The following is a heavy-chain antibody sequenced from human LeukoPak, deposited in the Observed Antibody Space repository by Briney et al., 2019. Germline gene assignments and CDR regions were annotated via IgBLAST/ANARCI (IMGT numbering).Heavy chain of an antibody. V-gene: IGHV4-39*07. J-gene: IGHJ4*02. D-gene: IGHD3-10*01. CDR1: GGSISSSSYY. CDR3: ARRYGSGRKDYFDY. CDR2: IYYSGST. Sequence: SETLSLTCTVSGGSISSSSYYWGWIRQPPGKGLEWIGSIYYSGSTYYNPSLKSRVTISVDTSKNQFSLKLSSVTAADTAVYYCARRYGSGRKDYFDYWGQGTLVTVSS.